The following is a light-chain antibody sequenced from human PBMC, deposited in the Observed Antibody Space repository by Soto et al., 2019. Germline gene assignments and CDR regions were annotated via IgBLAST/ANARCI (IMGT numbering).Light chain of an antibody. J-gene: IGKJ1*01. CDR2: DAS. CDR1: QSVSSY. V-gene: IGKV3-11*01. CDR3: QQRSNWRRT. Sequence: ELTQSPATLSLSPGERATLSCRASQSVSSYLAWYQQKPGQAPRLLIYDASNRATGIPARFSGSGSGTDFTLTISSLEPEDFAVYYCQQRSNWRRTFGQGTKV.